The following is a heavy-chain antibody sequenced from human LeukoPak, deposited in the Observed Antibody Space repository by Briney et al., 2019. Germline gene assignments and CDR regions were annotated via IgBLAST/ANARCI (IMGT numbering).Heavy chain of an antibody. CDR2: ISWNSGSI. D-gene: IGHD3-16*01. Sequence: PGGSLRLSCAASGYTFDDYAMHWVRQAPGKGLEWVSGISWNSGSIGYVDSVKGRFTISRDNAKNSLYLQMNSLRAEDTAVYYCARDLVRGEGKDYWGQGTLVTVSS. CDR3: ARDLVRGEGKDY. CDR1: GYTFDDYA. V-gene: IGHV3-9*01. J-gene: IGHJ4*02.